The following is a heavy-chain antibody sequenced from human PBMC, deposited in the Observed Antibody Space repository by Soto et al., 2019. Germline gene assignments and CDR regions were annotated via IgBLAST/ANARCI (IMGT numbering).Heavy chain of an antibody. V-gene: IGHV2-5*02. CDR1: GFSLSTSGVG. CDR3: AHSRRISGYEDYCIYYAMHG. CDR2: IYWDDDK. Sequence: QITLKESGPTLVKPTQTLTLTCTFSGFSLSTSGVGVGWIRQPPAKALEWLALIYWDDDKRYSPSLKSRLSILKDSSKNQVVRTMTNMDPVDTATYFFAHSRRISGYEDYCIYYAMHGWGEGTTVTVSP. D-gene: IGHD5-12*01. J-gene: IGHJ6*04.